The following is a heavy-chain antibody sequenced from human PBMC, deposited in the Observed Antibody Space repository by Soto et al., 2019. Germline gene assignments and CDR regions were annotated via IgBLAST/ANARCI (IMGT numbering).Heavy chain of an antibody. CDR3: ARDQSDAFDI. Sequence: ASVEVSCKASGYTFTGYDMHWVRQAPGQGLEWMGWINPNSGGTNYAQKFKGRVTMTRDTSISTAYMELSRLRSDDTAVYYCARDQSDAFDIWGQGTMVTVSS. CDR1: GYTFTGYD. CDR2: INPNSGGT. J-gene: IGHJ3*02. V-gene: IGHV1-2*02.